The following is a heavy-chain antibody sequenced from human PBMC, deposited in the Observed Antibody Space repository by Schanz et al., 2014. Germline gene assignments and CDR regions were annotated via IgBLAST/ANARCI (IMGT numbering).Heavy chain of an antibody. D-gene: IGHD6-13*01. Sequence: EVRLVESGGGLVKPGGSLRLSCEASEFTFSSYKMNWVRQAPGKGLEWVSSISSSSSYIYYADSVKGRFTISRDNAKNSLYLQMNSLRAEDTAVYYCAREEGWGIAAAGPKHYYYGMDVWGQGTTXTVSS. J-gene: IGHJ6*02. V-gene: IGHV3-21*02. CDR2: ISSSSSYI. CDR1: EFTFSSYK. CDR3: AREEGWGIAAAGPKHYYYGMDV.